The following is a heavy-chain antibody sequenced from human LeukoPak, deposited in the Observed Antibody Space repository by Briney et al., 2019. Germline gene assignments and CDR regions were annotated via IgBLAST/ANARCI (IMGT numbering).Heavy chain of an antibody. CDR1: GFTFSGSA. CDR2: IRSKANSYAT. CDR3: TRHPDAFDI. V-gene: IGHV3-73*01. Sequence: GGSLRLSCAASGFTFSGSAMHWARQASGKGLEWVGRIRSKANSYATAYAASVKGRFTISRDDSKNTAYLQMNSLKTEDTAVYYCTRHPDAFDIWGQGTMVTVFS. J-gene: IGHJ3*02.